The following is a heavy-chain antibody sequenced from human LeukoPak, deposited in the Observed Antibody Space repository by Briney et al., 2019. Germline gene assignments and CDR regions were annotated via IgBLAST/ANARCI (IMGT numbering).Heavy chain of an antibody. Sequence: GETLKISCRGSGYSFTSYWIGWVRQMPGKGLEWMGIIYPGDSNTRYSPSFQGQVTISADKSITTAFLQWSSLKASDTAMYYCARNGIAVTGIDSWGQGTLVTVSS. CDR1: GYSFTSYW. V-gene: IGHV5-51*01. CDR3: ARNGIAVTGIDS. CDR2: IYPGDSNT. D-gene: IGHD6-13*01. J-gene: IGHJ4*02.